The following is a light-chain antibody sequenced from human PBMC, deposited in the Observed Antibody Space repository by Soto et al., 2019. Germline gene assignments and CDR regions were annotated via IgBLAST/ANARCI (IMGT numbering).Light chain of an antibody. CDR2: GAT. Sequence: DIQMTQSPSSLSASVGDRVTFTCQASQDISDHLNWYQQKPGKAPKLLIYGATYLETGVPSRFGGSRSGTYFTLTITSLQPEDIATYYCQEYDNLPPVTFGQGTRLAIK. CDR3: QEYDNLPPVT. V-gene: IGKV1-33*01. CDR1: QDISDH. J-gene: IGKJ5*01.